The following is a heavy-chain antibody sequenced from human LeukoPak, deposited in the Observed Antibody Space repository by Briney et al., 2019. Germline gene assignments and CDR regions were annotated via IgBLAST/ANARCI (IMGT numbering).Heavy chain of an antibody. J-gene: IGHJ4*02. CDR2: IDPSGGST. CDR1: GYTFNRYY. CDR3: ARDFGEMPNY. V-gene: IGHV1-46*02. D-gene: IGHD5-24*01. Sequence: ASVKVSCKASGYTFNRYYMHWVRQAPGQGLEWMGIIDPSGGSTSYAQNFQGGVTMTRDATTSTVYLELSSLRSEDTAVYYCARDFGEMPNYWGQGTLVTVSS.